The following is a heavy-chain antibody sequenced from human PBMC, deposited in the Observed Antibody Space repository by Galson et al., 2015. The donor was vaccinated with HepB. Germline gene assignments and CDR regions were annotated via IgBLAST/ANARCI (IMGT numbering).Heavy chain of an antibody. J-gene: IGHJ4*02. V-gene: IGHV1-3*01. D-gene: IGHD1-1*01. CDR3: ARPGGYREGFDY. CDR2: INAGNGNT. CDR1: GYTFTSYA. Sequence: SVKVSCKASGYTFTSYAMHWVRQAPGQRLEWMGWINAGNGNTKYSQKFQGRVTITRDTSASTAYMELSSLRSEDTAVYYCARPGGYREGFDYWGQGTLVTVSS.